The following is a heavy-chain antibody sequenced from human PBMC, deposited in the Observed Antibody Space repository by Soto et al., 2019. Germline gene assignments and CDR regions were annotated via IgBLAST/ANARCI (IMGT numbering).Heavy chain of an antibody. J-gene: IGHJ6*02. Sequence: GGSLRLSCAASGFTFSSYWMSWVRQAPGKGLGWVANIKQDGSEKYYVDSVKGRFTISRDNAKNSLYLQMNSLRAEDTAVYYCARELGFCSGGSCYHSYYYYGMDVWGQGTTVTVSS. V-gene: IGHV3-7*05. D-gene: IGHD2-15*01. CDR3: ARELGFCSGGSCYHSYYYYGMDV. CDR2: IKQDGSEK. CDR1: GFTFSSYW.